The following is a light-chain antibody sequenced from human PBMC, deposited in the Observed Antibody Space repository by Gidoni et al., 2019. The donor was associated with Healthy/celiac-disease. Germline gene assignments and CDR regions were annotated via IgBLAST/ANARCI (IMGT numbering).Light chain of an antibody. CDR3: MQALQTPFT. V-gene: IGKV2-28*01. CDR2: LGS. Sequence: DIVMTQSPLSLPVTPGEPASISCRSGQSLLHSNGYNYLDWYLQKAGQSPQLLIYLGSNRASGVPDRFSGSGSGTDFTLKISRVEAEDVGVYYCMQALQTPFTFGPGTKVDIK. J-gene: IGKJ3*01. CDR1: QSLLHSNGYNY.